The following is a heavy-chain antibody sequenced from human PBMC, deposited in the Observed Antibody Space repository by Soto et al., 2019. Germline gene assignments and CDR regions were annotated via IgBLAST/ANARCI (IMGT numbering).Heavy chain of an antibody. D-gene: IGHD1-20*01. CDR3: ARDLGITGIHAYYYGMDV. Sequence: SLTCTVSGGSISSGDYYWSWIRQPPGKGLEWIGYIYYSGSTYYNPSLKSRVTISVDTSKNQFSLKLSSVTAADTAVYYCARDLGITGIHAYYYGMDVWGQGTTVTVSS. V-gene: IGHV4-30-4*01. J-gene: IGHJ6*02. CDR1: GGSISSGDYY. CDR2: IYYSGST.